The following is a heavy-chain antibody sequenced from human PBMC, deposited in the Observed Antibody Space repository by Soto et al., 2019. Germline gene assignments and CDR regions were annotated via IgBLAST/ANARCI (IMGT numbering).Heavy chain of an antibody. D-gene: IGHD5-18*01. CDR2: IYYSGST. V-gene: IGHV4-31*03. J-gene: IGHJ3*02. CDR3: ARGAAMVKKDAFDI. Sequence: TLSLTCTVSGGSISSGGYYWSWIRQHPGKGLEWIGYIYYSGSTYYNPSLKSRVTISVDTSKNQFSLKLSSVTAADTAVYYCARGAAMVKKDAFDIWGQGTMVTVSS. CDR1: GGSISSGGYY.